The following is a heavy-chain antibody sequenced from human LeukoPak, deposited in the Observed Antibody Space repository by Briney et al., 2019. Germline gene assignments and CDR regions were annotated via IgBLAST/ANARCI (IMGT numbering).Heavy chain of an antibody. Sequence: GGSLRLSCAASGFTFSSYAMSWVRQAPGKGLEWVSAISGSGGSTYYADSVKGRFTISRDNSKNTLYLQMNSLRAEDTAVYYCAKDPSPGDFWSGAFYYYYGMDVWGQGTTVTVSS. D-gene: IGHD3-3*01. CDR2: ISGSGGST. J-gene: IGHJ6*02. CDR3: AKDPSPGDFWSGAFYYYYGMDV. V-gene: IGHV3-23*01. CDR1: GFTFSSYA.